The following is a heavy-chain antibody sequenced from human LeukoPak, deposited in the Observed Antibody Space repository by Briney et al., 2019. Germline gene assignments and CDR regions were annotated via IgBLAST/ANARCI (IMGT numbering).Heavy chain of an antibody. V-gene: IGHV3-23*01. CDR1: GFTFSTHA. CDR3: AKEVSSSYMDV. J-gene: IGHJ6*02. D-gene: IGHD3-10*01. Sequence: QTGGSLRLSCAASGFTFSTHAMSWVRQAPGKGLEWVSGISGSAYNTYYADSVKGRFTISRDNSKNTLYLQMDSLRAEDTAIYYCAKEVSSSYMDVWGQGTTVTVSS. CDR2: ISGSAYNT.